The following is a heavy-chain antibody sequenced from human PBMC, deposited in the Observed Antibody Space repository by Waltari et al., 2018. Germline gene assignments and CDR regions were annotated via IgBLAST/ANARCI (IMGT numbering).Heavy chain of an antibody. Sequence: QVQLQESGPGLAKPSATLSLTCPLSGCPVCSGRYSWSWYRQPPGKGLEWSGYIYYSGSTNYNPSLKSRVTISVDTSKNQFSLKLSSVTAADTAVYYCARGGYSGYDYPYYYYMDVWGKGTTVTVSS. D-gene: IGHD5-12*01. J-gene: IGHJ6*03. CDR2: IYYSGST. V-gene: IGHV4-61*01. CDR3: ARGGYSGYDYPYYYYMDV. CDR1: GCPVCSGRYS.